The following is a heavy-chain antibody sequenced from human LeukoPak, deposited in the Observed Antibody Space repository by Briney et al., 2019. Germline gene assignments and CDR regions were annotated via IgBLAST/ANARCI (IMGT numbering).Heavy chain of an antibody. V-gene: IGHV1-46*01. D-gene: IGHD6-19*01. J-gene: IGHJ4*02. CDR2: INPSGIST. Sequence: ASVKLSCKASGYTFSRYYIHCVRQAPGQRLEWMGLINPSGISTSHAQKFQGRVTMTSDMSTSTVYMELRSLRSDDTAVYYCARAGYSSGRGQDYWGQGTLVTVSS. CDR3: ARAGYSSGRGQDY. CDR1: GYTFSRYY.